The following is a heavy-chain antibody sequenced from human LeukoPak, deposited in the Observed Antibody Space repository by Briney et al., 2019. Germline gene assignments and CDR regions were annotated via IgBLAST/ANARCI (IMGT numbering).Heavy chain of an antibody. CDR2: ISRSSSYI. CDR3: ARAYGDYGMDV. J-gene: IGHJ6*02. D-gene: IGHD4-17*01. V-gene: IGHV3-21*01. Sequence: KPGGSLRLSCAASGITFSSNSMNWVRQAPGKGLEWVSSISRSSSYIYYADSVKGRFTISRDNAKNSLYLQMNSLRAEDTAVYYCARAYGDYGMDVWGQGTTVTVSS. CDR1: GITFSSNS.